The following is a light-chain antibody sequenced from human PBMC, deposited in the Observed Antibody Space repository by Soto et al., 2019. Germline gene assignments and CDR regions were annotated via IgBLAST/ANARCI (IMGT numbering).Light chain of an antibody. CDR1: QSVSSSY. V-gene: IGKV3-20*01. CDR2: GAS. CDR3: QQYGSSPIT. Sequence: ENVLTQSPGTLSLSPGERATLSCRTSQSVSSSYLAWYQQKSGQAPRLLIYGASSRATGIPDRFSGSGSGTDFTLTISRLEPEDFAAYYCQQYGSSPITFGQGTRLEIK. J-gene: IGKJ5*01.